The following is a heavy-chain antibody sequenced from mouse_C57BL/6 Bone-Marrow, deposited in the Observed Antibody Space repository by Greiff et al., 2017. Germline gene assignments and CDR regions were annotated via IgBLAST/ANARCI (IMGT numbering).Heavy chain of an antibody. CDR1: GYTFTSYW. V-gene: IGHV1-50*01. Sequence: QVQLQQPGAELVKPGASVKLSCKASGYTFTSYWMQWVKQRPGQGLEWIGEIDPSDSYTNYNQKFKGKATLTVDISSSTAYMQLSSLTSEDSAVYYCAIYYDFDYWGQGTTLTVSS. CDR2: IDPSDSYT. J-gene: IGHJ2*01. CDR3: AIYYDFDY. D-gene: IGHD1-1*01.